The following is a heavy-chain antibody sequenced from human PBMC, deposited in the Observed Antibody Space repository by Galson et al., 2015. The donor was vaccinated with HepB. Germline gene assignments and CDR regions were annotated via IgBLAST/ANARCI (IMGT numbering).Heavy chain of an antibody. Sequence: SLRLSCAASGFTFSSYWMSWVRQAPGKGLEWVANIKRDGSETYYVDSVKGRFTISRDNAKNSLYLQMNSLRAEDTAVYYCARGGGLESGSSYYFDYWGQGTLFTVSS. CDR2: IKRDGSET. D-gene: IGHD1-26*01. V-gene: IGHV3-7*03. CDR3: ARGGGLESGSSYYFDY. CDR1: GFTFSSYW. J-gene: IGHJ4*02.